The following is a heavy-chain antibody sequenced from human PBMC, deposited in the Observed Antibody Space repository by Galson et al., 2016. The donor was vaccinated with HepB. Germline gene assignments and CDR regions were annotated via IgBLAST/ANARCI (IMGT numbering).Heavy chain of an antibody. J-gene: IGHJ6*02. CDR2: ISASSAGT. V-gene: IGHV3-23*01. Sequence: SLRLSCAASGFTFGSYAMNWVRQAPGRGLEWVSEISASSAGTHYADPVKGRFTISRDNSKDTLYLQMNNLRAEDTAVYYCAKVVITLSYGMEAWGQGTTVTVSS. CDR1: GFTFGSYA. D-gene: IGHD3-22*01. CDR3: AKVVITLSYGMEA.